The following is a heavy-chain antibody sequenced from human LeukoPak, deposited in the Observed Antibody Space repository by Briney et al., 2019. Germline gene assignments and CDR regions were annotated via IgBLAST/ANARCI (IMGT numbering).Heavy chain of an antibody. CDR2: IQYDDSEK. D-gene: IGHD3-22*01. CDR1: GFTFTFSTSG. CDR3: ARERGTVEIGEVYF. V-gene: IGHV3-30*02. Sequence: GGSLRLSCAASGFTFTFSTSGMHWVRQAPGKGLEWVAFIQYDDSEKSYADSVKGRCTTSRDNSKNTVYLQMNSLRVEDTAVYHWARERGTVEIGEVYFWGQGTLVNGSS. J-gene: IGHJ4*02.